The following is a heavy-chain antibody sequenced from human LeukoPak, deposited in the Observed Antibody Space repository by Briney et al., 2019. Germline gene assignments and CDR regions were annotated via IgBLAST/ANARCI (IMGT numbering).Heavy chain of an antibody. J-gene: IGHJ4*02. CDR1: GFTFSMSS. Sequence: GGSLRLSCATSGFTFSMSSMHWVRLAPGKGLEWLAGISFDGANKFSGDSVKGRFSISRDNSKNTLYLQMNSLALDDTAVYFCARGRAGIAAAGFDYWGQGTLVTVSS. D-gene: IGHD6-13*01. CDR2: ISFDGANK. CDR3: ARGRAGIAAAGFDY. V-gene: IGHV3-30*04.